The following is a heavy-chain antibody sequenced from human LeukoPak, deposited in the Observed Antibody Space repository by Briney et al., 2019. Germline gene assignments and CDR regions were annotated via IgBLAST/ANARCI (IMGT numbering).Heavy chain of an antibody. CDR2: INHSGST. Sequence: SETLSLTCAVYGGSFSGHYWNWIRQPPGKGLEWIGEINHSGSTNYDPSLKGRVTISVDTSKNQFSLNVRSVTAADTAVYFCARGLNNPYYYYYYMDVWGKGATVTVSS. CDR1: GGSFSGHY. CDR3: ARGLNNPYYYYYYMDV. J-gene: IGHJ6*03. V-gene: IGHV4-34*01. D-gene: IGHD1-14*01.